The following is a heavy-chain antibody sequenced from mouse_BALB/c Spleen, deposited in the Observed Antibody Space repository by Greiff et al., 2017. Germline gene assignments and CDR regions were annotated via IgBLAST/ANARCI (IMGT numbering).Heavy chain of an antibody. CDR2: IWTGGGT. Sequence: QVQLKESGPGLVAPSQSLSITCTISGFSLTSYDISWIRQPPGKGLEWLGVIWTGGGTNYNSAFMSRLSISKDNSKSQVFLKMNSLQTDDTAIYYCVRYYRYTWYFDVWGAGTTVTVSS. J-gene: IGHJ1*01. CDR1: GFSLTSYD. V-gene: IGHV2-9-2*01. D-gene: IGHD2-14*01. CDR3: VRYYRYTWYFDV.